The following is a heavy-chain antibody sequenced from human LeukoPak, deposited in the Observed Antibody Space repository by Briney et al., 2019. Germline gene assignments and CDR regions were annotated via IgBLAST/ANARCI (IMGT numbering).Heavy chain of an antibody. CDR2: TDHTGIT. CDR3: ARGVVGYNWFDP. Sequence: SETLSLTCAVYGGSFSGYYWSWIRQPPGKGLEWIGETDHTGITNYNPSLKSRVTISVDTSNNQFSLKLSSVTAADTAVYYCARGVVGYNWFDPWGQGTLVTVSS. CDR1: GGSFSGYY. J-gene: IGHJ5*02. V-gene: IGHV4-34*01. D-gene: IGHD2-15*01.